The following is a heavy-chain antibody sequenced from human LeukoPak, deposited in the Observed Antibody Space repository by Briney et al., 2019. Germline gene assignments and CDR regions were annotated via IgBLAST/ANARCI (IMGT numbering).Heavy chain of an antibody. V-gene: IGHV4-59*01. CDR1: GGAIGCCY. CDR2: IYYSGST. Sequence: SETLSLTSAVCGGAIGCCYWRWMHQPTGKGLEWIGYIYYSGSTNYNPSLKSRVTISVDTSKNQFSLKLSSVTAADTAVYYCARDLLYDYVWGQHVAFDIWGQGTMVTVSS. CDR3: ARDLLYDYVWGQHVAFDI. D-gene: IGHD3-16*01. J-gene: IGHJ3*02.